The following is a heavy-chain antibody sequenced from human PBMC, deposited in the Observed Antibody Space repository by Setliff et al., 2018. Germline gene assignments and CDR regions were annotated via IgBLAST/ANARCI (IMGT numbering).Heavy chain of an antibody. J-gene: IGHJ5*02. CDR2: IIPIFGTA. D-gene: IGHD3-3*01. V-gene: IGHV1-69*06. CDR1: GGTFSSYD. CDR3: ARGYRGYYNFWSGSQGANWFDP. Sequence: GASVKVSCKASGGTFSSYDISWVRQAPGQGLEWVGRIIPIFGTANYAQKFQGRVTITADKSTSTAYMELSRLRSEDTAVYYCARGYRGYYNFWSGSQGANWFDPWGQGTLVTVSS.